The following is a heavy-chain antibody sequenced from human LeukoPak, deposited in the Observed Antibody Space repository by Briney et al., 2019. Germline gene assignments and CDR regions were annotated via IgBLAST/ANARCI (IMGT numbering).Heavy chain of an antibody. J-gene: IGHJ4*02. CDR1: GGTFSSYA. CDR2: INPNSGGT. CDR3: ASGSSSSYFDY. V-gene: IGHV1-2*02. D-gene: IGHD6-6*01. Sequence: ASVKVSCKASGGTFSSYAISWVRQAPGQGLEWMGWINPNSGGTNYAQKFQGRVTMTRDTSISTAYMELSGLRSDDTAVYYCASGSSSSYFDYWGQGTLVTVSS.